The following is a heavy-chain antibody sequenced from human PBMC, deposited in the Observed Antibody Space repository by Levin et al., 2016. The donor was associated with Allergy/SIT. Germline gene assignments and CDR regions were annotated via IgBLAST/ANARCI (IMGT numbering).Heavy chain of an antibody. CDR3: ARAPLLYFYGMDV. Sequence: SCAISGDSVSSNSAAWNWIRQSPSRGLEWLGRTYYRSKWYKDYAVSVKSGITINADTSKNQFSLQLNSVTPDDTAVYYCARAPLLYFYGMDVWGQGTTVTVSS. J-gene: IGHJ6*02. V-gene: IGHV6-1*01. D-gene: IGHD2-8*02. CDR2: TYYRSKWYK. CDR1: GDSVSSNSAA.